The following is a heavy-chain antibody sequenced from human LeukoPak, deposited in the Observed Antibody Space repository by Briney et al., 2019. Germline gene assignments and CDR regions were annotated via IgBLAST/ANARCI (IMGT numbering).Heavy chain of an antibody. CDR1: GYTFTSYG. Sequence: EASVKVSCKASGYTFTSYGISWVRQAPGQGLEWMGRIIPILGIANYAQKFQGRVTITADKSTSTAYMELSSLRSEDTAVYYCARDYYDSSGYQHWGQGTLVTVSS. V-gene: IGHV1-69*04. CDR3: ARDYYDSSGYQH. D-gene: IGHD3-22*01. J-gene: IGHJ1*01. CDR2: IIPILGIA.